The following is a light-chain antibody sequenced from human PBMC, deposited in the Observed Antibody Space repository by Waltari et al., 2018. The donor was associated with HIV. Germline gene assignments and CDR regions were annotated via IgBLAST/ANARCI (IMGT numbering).Light chain of an antibody. J-gene: IGLJ2*01. CDR2: GKN. CDR1: SLRNYY. CDR3: NSRDNSGNHLV. V-gene: IGLV3-19*01. Sequence: SELTQDPAVSVALGQTVRITCQGDSLRNYYASWYQQQPGLAPILVIYGKNNRPSGVPDRFSGSRSGNTASLTITGAQAEDEADYYCNSRDNSGNHLVFGGGTNLTVL.